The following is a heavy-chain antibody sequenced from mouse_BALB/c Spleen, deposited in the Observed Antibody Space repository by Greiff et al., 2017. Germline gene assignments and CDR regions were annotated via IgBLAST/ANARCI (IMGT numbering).Heavy chain of an antibody. Sequence: QVQLQQPGAELVKPGASVKLSCKASGYTFTSYWMHWVKQRPGQGLEWIGEINPSNGRTNYNEKFKSKATLTVDKSSSTAYMQLSSLTSEDSAVYYCARLTGPMDYGGQGTSVTVSS. D-gene: IGHD4-1*01. V-gene: IGHV1S81*02. CDR2: INPSNGRT. CDR3: ARLTGPMDY. J-gene: IGHJ4*01. CDR1: GYTFTSYW.